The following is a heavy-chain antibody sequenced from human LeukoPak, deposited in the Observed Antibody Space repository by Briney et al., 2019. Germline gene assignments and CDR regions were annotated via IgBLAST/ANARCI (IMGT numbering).Heavy chain of an antibody. D-gene: IGHD2-15*01. J-gene: IGHJ3*02. V-gene: IGHV4-59*08. CDR3: ARQGYCSGSSCIDAFDI. CDR2: IFYSGST. CDR1: GGSISSYY. Sequence: PSETLSLTCTVSGGSISSYYWSWIRQPPGKGLEWIAYIFYSGSTNYNPSLKSRVTISVDTSKNQFSLKLSSVTAADTAVYYCARQGYCSGSSCIDAFDIWGRGTVVTVSS.